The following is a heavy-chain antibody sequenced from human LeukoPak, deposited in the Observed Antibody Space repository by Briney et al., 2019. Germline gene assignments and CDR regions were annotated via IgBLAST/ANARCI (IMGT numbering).Heavy chain of an antibody. CDR2: INHSGST. V-gene: IGHV4-34*01. CDR3: ARSKCSSGSCYGGKKKTQLGPRWFDP. D-gene: IGHD2-15*01. J-gene: IGHJ5*02. Sequence: SETLSPTCAVYGGSFSAYYWSWIRQPPGKGLEWIGEINHSGSTNYNPSLMSRVTISVDTSKNQYSLKLSSVPAADTAVYYWARSKCSSGSCYGGKKKTQLGPRWFDPWGQGTLVTVSS. CDR1: GGSFSAYY.